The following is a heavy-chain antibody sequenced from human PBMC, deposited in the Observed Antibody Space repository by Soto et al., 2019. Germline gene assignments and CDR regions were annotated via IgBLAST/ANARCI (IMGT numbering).Heavy chain of an antibody. CDR2: IFNSATT. CDR1: GGSISTGGYY. CDR3: ARVGGINWFDP. Sequence: SETLSLTCTVSGGSISTGGYYWSWIRQHPGKCLECIGYIFNSATTYSNPFLKSRFTIFVDTSKNQFSLKLSSVTAADTAVYYCARVGGINWFDPWGQGTLVTVSS. D-gene: IGHD3-16*01. V-gene: IGHV4-31*03. J-gene: IGHJ5*02.